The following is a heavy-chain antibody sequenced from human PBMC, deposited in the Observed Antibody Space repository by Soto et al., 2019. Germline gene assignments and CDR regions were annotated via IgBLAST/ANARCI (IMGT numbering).Heavy chain of an antibody. V-gene: IGHV4-31*03. CDR1: GGSITGAYY. Sequence: SETLSLTCRLSGGSITGAYYWNWIRQHPGKGLEWIGSIHYRGSTYYNPSLKTRITISLDRSNNQFSLNLSSVTAADTAVYYCARVRDSFGLDVWGQGTTVTVSS. CDR2: IHYRGST. CDR3: ARVRDSFGLDV. D-gene: IGHD2-15*01. J-gene: IGHJ6*02.